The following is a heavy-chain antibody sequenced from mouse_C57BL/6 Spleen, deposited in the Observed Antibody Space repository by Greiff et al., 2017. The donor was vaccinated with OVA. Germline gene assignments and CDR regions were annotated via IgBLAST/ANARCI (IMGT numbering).Heavy chain of an antibody. CDR3: ARSATVVATGDY. J-gene: IGHJ2*01. CDR1: GYTFTSYW. V-gene: IGHV1-50*01. Sequence: VQLQQSGAELVKPGASVKLSCKASGYTFTSYWMQWVKQRPGQGLEWIGEIDPSDSYTNYNQKFKGKATLTVDTSSSTAYMQLSSLTSEDAAVYDCARSATVVATGDYWGQGTTLTVSS. CDR2: IDPSDSYT. D-gene: IGHD1-1*01.